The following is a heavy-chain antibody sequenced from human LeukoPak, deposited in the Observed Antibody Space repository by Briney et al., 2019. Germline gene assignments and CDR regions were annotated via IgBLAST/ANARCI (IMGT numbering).Heavy chain of an antibody. CDR3: ARVIAVASYYFDY. J-gene: IGHJ4*02. CDR2: LKQDGSDK. V-gene: IGHV3-7*05. Sequence: GGSLRLSCAASVSTLNTYWMTWFRRTPGKGLEWVASLKQDGSDKYYVDSVKGRFTISRDNAENSLYLQMNSLRAEDTAVYYCARVIAVASYYFDYWGQGTLVTVSS. CDR1: VSTLNTYW. D-gene: IGHD6-19*01.